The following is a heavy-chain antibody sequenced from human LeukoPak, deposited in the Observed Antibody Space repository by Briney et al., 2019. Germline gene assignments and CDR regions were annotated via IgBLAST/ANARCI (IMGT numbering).Heavy chain of an antibody. J-gene: IGHJ3*02. CDR2: IYTSGST. V-gene: IGHV4-4*07. CDR1: GGSIGSYY. D-gene: IGHD4-11*01. CDR3: ARETTTNAFDI. Sequence: SETLSLTCTVSGGSIGSYYWSWIRQPAGKGLEWIVRIYTSGSTNYNPSLKSRVTMSVDTSKNQFSLKLSSVTAADTAVYYCARETTTNAFDIWGRGTMVTVSS.